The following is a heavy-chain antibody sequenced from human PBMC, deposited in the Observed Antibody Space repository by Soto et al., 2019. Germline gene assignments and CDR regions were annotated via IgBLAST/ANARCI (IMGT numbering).Heavy chain of an antibody. D-gene: IGHD1-1*01. J-gene: IGHJ4*02. Sequence: GGSLRLSCAASGFTISTYAMTWVRQAPGKGLECVSGVTGSGGQIHYADSVKGRFTISKDNSKNTLYLQMSSLREEDTALYYCAKDAVYNDGLWLMDYCAQGTLVTVS. CDR1: GFTISTYA. CDR2: VTGSGGQI. CDR3: AKDAVYNDGLWLMDY. V-gene: IGHV3-23*01.